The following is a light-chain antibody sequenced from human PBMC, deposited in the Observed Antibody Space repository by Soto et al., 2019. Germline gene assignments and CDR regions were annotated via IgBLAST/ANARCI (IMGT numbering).Light chain of an antibody. CDR1: QSVTNNY. Sequence: EIVLTQSPGTLSLSPGERATLSCRASQSVTNNYLAWFQQKPGQAPRLLMYGASSRATGIPDRFSGSGSATDFTLTITRLEPEDFAVYYCQQYASSRTFGQGTKVEIK. CDR2: GAS. V-gene: IGKV3-20*01. CDR3: QQYASSRT. J-gene: IGKJ1*01.